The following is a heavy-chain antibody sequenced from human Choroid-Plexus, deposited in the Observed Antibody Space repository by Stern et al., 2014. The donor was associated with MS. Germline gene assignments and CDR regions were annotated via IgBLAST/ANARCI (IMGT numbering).Heavy chain of an antibody. D-gene: IGHD2/OR15-2a*01. Sequence: QDQLVQSGGGVVQPGRPPPLSCPAYGFSFSSFGMHWVRQAPGKGLAWVALISYDGSKDYADSVKGRFAISRDNSKNTLYLQMNSLRAEDTAVYYCAKDRQYLTFFFDFWGQGSLVTVSS. J-gene: IGHJ4*02. CDR1: GFSFSSFG. V-gene: IGHV3-30*18. CDR2: ISYDGSK. CDR3: AKDRQYLTFFFDF.